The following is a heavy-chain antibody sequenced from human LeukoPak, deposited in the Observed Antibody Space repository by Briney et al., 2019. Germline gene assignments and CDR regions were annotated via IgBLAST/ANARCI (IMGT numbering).Heavy chain of an antibody. CDR1: GGTFSSYG. CDR3: ARVGTTGTTYDYYYYYGMDV. V-gene: IGHV1-18*01. CDR2: ISAYNGNT. D-gene: IGHD1-1*01. J-gene: IGHJ6*02. Sequence: ASVKVSCKASGGTFSSYGISWVRQAPGQGLEWMGWISAYNGNTNYAQKLQGRVTMTTDTSTSTAYMELRSLRSDDTAVYYCARVGTTGTTYDYYYYYGMDVWGQGTTVTVSS.